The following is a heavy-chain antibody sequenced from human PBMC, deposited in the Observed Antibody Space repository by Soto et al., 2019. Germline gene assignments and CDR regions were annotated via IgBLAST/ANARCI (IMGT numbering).Heavy chain of an antibody. D-gene: IGHD3-22*01. CDR2: ISDSGDKT. J-gene: IGHJ4*02. CDR3: AKDPNDYDSSAYYVDY. Sequence: GGSLRLSCAASGFTFSSYAMSWVRQAPGKGLEWVSAISDSGDKTYYADSVKGRFTVSRDNSKNTLYLQMNTLRAEDTAVYFCAKDPNDYDSSAYYVDYWGRGTLVTVSS. V-gene: IGHV3-23*01. CDR1: GFTFSSYA.